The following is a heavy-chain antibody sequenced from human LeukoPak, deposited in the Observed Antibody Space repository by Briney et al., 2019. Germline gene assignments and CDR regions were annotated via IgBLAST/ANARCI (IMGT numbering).Heavy chain of an antibody. V-gene: IGHV1-8*01. Sequence: ASVNVSCTASGYTFTSYDIKWVRQAPGQGLERMGWMNPNSGNTGYAQKFQRRVTMPRNTSISTAYMELSSLRSEDTAVYYCARGESHSSGWYDKWGQGTLVTVSS. CDR3: ARGESHSSGWYDK. CDR1: GYTFTSYD. J-gene: IGHJ4*02. D-gene: IGHD6-19*01. CDR2: MNPNSGNT.